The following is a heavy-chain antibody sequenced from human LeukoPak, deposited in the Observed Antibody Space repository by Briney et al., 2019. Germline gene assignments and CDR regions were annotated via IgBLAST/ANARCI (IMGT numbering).Heavy chain of an antibody. CDR1: GFTFSNAW. Sequence: GGSLRLSCVASGFTFSNAWMTWVRQAPGKGLEWVSGINWNGGRTGYADSVKGRFTISRDNAKNSQYLQMNSLRAEDTALYYCARDYDYGDYPGYWGQGTLVTVSS. CDR2: INWNGGRT. V-gene: IGHV3-20*04. J-gene: IGHJ4*02. CDR3: ARDYDYGDYPGY. D-gene: IGHD4-17*01.